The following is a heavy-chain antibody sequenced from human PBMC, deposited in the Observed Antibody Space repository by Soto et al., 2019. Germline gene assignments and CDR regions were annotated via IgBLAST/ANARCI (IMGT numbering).Heavy chain of an antibody. CDR2: INPNSGGT. J-gene: IGHJ4*02. CDR1: GYTFTGYY. Sequence: VASVKVSCKASGYTFTGYYMHWVRQAPGQGLEWMGWINPNSGGTNYAQKFQGWVTMTRDTSISTAYMELSRLRSDDTAVYYCARDNRDYDGSGYYFDYWGQGTLVTVSS. CDR3: ARDNRDYDGSGYYFDY. V-gene: IGHV1-2*04. D-gene: IGHD3-22*01.